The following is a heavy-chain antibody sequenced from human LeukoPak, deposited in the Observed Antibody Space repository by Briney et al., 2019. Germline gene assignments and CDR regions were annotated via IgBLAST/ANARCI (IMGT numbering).Heavy chain of an antibody. J-gene: IGHJ4*02. V-gene: IGHV3-23*01. CDR1: GFTFSSYA. Sequence: GGSLRLSCAASGFTFSSYAMSWVRQAPGKGLEWVSAISGSGGSTYYADSVKGRFTISRGNSKNTLYLQMNSLRAEDTAVYYCATWIQLWLYGYWGQGTLVTVSS. CDR3: ATWIQLWLYGY. D-gene: IGHD5-18*01. CDR2: ISGSGGST.